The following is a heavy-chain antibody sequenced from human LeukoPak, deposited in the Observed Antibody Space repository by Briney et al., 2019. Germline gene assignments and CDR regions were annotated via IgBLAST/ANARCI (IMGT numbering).Heavy chain of an antibody. CDR2: VSSDGTT. D-gene: IGHD2-15*01. V-gene: IGHV4-59*08. J-gene: IGHJ4*02. Sequence: PSETLSLTCSVSGDSVTSYYWNWIRQPPGKGLEWIGYVSSDGTTNYTPSLRSRVIMSVDTANNHISLNLTSLTAADTAIYYCARLDCSGDDACYNQWGRGTLVTVSS. CDR3: ARLDCSGDDACYNQ. CDR1: GDSVTSYY.